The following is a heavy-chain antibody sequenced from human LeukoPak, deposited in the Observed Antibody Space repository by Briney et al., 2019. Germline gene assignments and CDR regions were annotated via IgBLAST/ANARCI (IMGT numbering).Heavy chain of an antibody. CDR1: GFTVSSNY. J-gene: IGHJ4*02. V-gene: IGHV3-53*01. CDR2: IYSGGST. Sequence: PGGSLRLSCAASGFTVSSNYMSWVRQAPGKGLEWVSVIYSGGSTYYADSAKGRFTISRDNSKNTLYLQMNSLGAEDTAVYYCATLGYSSSWSFDYWGQGTLVTVSS. CDR3: ATLGYSSSWSFDY. D-gene: IGHD6-13*01.